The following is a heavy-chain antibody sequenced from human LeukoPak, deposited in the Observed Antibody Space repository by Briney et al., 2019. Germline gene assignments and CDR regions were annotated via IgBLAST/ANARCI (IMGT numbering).Heavy chain of an antibody. Sequence: ASVKVSCKVSGYTFTGYYMHWVRQAPGQGLEWMGWINPNSGGTNYAQKFQGRVTMTRDTSISTAYMELSRLRSDDTAVYYCARVLRAAAKGVFDYWGQGTLVTVSS. CDR1: GYTFTGYY. D-gene: IGHD6-13*01. J-gene: IGHJ4*02. V-gene: IGHV1-2*02. CDR3: ARVLRAAAKGVFDY. CDR2: INPNSGGT.